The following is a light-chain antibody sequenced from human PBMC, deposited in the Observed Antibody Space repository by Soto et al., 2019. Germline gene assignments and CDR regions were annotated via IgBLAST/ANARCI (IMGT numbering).Light chain of an antibody. CDR1: QGISTY. V-gene: IGKV1-27*01. CDR3: QNYNWPPFT. CDR2: AAS. Sequence: DIQMTQSPSSLSASVGDRGTISCRASQGISTYLAWYQQKPGKAPRLLIYAASSLQSGVSFRFTGSGSVTDFTLTVSSLQPEDVATYYCQNYNWPPFTFGPGTKVDI. J-gene: IGKJ3*01.